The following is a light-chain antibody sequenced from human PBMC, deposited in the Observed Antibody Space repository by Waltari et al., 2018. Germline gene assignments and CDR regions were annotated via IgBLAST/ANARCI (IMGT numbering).Light chain of an antibody. CDR3: ISYTTSDTMI. CDR2: DVI. CDR1: SSDVGAYNY. V-gene: IGLV2-14*03. J-gene: IGLJ2*01. Sequence: QSALTQPASVSGSPGQSITISCTGTSSDVGAYNYVSWYQQHPGKVPKLIIYDVIHRPSGVSFRFSGSKSDNTASLTISGLQAEDEADYYCISYTTSDTMIFGGGTKLTVL.